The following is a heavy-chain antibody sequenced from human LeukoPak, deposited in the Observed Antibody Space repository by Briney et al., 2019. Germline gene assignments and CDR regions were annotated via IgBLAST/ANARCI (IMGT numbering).Heavy chain of an antibody. Sequence: ASVKVSCKASGYTFTSYDINWVRQATGQGLEWMGWMNPNSGNTGYAQKFQGRVTMTRNTSISTAYMELSSLRSEDTAVYYCTRGGTDIVAQEPEGDYWGQGTLVTVSS. J-gene: IGHJ4*02. V-gene: IGHV1-8*01. CDR2: MNPNSGNT. CDR1: GYTFTSYD. CDR3: TRGGTDIVAQEPEGDY. D-gene: IGHD5-12*01.